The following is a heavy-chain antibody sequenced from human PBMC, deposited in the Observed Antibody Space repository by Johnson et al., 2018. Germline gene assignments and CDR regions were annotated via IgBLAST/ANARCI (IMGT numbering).Heavy chain of an antibody. D-gene: IGHD3-16*01. J-gene: IGHJ4*02. V-gene: IGHV3-15*01. CDR1: GFTFSNAW. CDR3: TTLGA. Sequence: VQLVQSGGGLVKPGGSLRLSCAASGFTFSNAWMRWVRQAPGKGLEWVGHIKRETDGGTTDYAAPMKGRFTISRDGSKNTLYLQMDSLKNEDTAVYYCTTLGAWGQGTLVTVSS. CDR2: IKRETDGGTT.